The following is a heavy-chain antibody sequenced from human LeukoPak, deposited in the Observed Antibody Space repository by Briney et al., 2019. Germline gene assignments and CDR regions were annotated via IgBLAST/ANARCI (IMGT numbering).Heavy chain of an antibody. CDR2: INNDGSYI. CDR1: GFIFSNSA. Sequence: GGSLRLSCAASGFIFSNSAMNWVRQAPGKGLEWVSSINNDGSYIYYAGSVKGRFTISRDNAKNSLYLRLNSLRVEDTAVYYCARGTPSSSGWLYYGMDVWGQGTTVTVSS. D-gene: IGHD6-19*01. CDR3: ARGTPSSSGWLYYGMDV. J-gene: IGHJ6*02. V-gene: IGHV3-21*01.